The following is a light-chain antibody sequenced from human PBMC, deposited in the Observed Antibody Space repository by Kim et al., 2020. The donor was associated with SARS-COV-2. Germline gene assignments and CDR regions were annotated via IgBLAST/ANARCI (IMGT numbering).Light chain of an antibody. Sequence: EIVLTQSPGTLSLSPGERATLSCRASQSVSSRNLAWYQQKPGQAPRLLIYGASSRATGIPDRFSGSGSGTDFTLTISRLEPEDFAVYYCQQYGSSLLTFGGGTKVDIK. CDR1: QSVSSRN. CDR3: QQYGSSLLT. V-gene: IGKV3-20*01. CDR2: GAS. J-gene: IGKJ4*01.